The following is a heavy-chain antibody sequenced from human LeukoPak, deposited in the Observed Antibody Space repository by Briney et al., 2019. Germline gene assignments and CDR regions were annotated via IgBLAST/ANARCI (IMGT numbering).Heavy chain of an antibody. CDR3: ASSDPLSPPTAN. CDR1: GGSISSYY. J-gene: IGHJ4*02. Sequence: SETLSLTCTVSGGSISSYYWSWIRQPPGKGLEWIGYIYYSGCTNYNPSLKSRVTISVDTSKNQFSLKLSSVTAADTAVYYCASSDPLSPPTANWGQGTLVTVSS. D-gene: IGHD5-18*01. CDR2: IYYSGCT. V-gene: IGHV4-59*08.